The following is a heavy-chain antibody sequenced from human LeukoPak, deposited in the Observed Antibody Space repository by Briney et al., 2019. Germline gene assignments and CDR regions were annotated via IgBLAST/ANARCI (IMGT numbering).Heavy chain of an antibody. CDR2: FDPEDGET. Sequence: GASVKVSCKVSGYTLTELSMHLVRQAPGKGLEWMGDFDPEDGETISAQKFQGRVTMTEDTSTDTAYMELSSLRSEDTAVYYCATVASGTTATTGAFDIWGQGTMVTVSS. V-gene: IGHV1-24*01. CDR1: GYTLTELS. J-gene: IGHJ3*02. CDR3: ATVASGTTATTGAFDI. D-gene: IGHD1-1*01.